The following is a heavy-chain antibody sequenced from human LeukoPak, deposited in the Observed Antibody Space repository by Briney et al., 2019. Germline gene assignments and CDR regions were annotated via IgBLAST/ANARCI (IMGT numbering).Heavy chain of an antibody. CDR2: IYTGGTT. D-gene: IGHD6-6*01. J-gene: IGHJ4*02. Sequence: GGSLRLSCAASGFSVTSNHMNWVRQAPGKGLEWVSIIYTGGTTHYADSLKDRFTISRDDSINTLYLQMNSLRAEDTAVYYCARDSSSYYFDYWGQGTLVTVSS. CDR3: ARDSSSYYFDY. CDR1: GFSVTSNH. V-gene: IGHV3-66*01.